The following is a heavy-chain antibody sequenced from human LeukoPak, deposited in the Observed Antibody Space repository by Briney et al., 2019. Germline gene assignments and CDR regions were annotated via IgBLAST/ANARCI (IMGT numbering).Heavy chain of an antibody. CDR3: ARGLNGVLRYDFWSGYYFDY. Sequence: PSETLSLTCAVYGGSFSGYYWSWIRQPPGKGLEWIGEINHSGSTNYNPSLKSRVTISVDTSKNQFSLKLSSVTAADTAVYCCARGLNGVLRYDFWSGYYFDYWGQGTLVTVSS. J-gene: IGHJ4*02. CDR2: INHSGST. V-gene: IGHV4-34*01. D-gene: IGHD3-3*01. CDR1: GGSFSGYY.